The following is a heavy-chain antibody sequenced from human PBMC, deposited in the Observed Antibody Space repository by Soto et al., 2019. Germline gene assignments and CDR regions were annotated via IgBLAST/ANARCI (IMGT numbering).Heavy chain of an antibody. D-gene: IGHD5-18*01. Sequence: GGSLRLSCAASGFTFSYYYMIWIRQAPGKGLEWVSYISSSGSTIYYADSVKGRFTISRDNAKNSLYLQMNSLRAEDTAVYYCARDNAMDGMDVWGQGTTVTVSS. CDR3: ARDNAMDGMDV. J-gene: IGHJ6*02. V-gene: IGHV3-11*01. CDR2: ISSSGSTI. CDR1: GFTFSYYY.